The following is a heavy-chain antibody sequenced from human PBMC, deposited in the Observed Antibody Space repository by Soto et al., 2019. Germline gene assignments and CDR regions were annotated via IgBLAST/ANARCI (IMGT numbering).Heavy chain of an antibody. V-gene: IGHV3-66*04. CDR3: ASQTYYYDSSGYSTTDY. D-gene: IGHD3-22*01. CDR1: GFTVSSNY. Sequence: PGGSLRLSCAASGFTVSSNYMSWVRQAPGKGLEWVSDIYSGGSTYYADSVKGRFTISRDNSKNTLYLQMNSLRAEDTAVYYCASQTYYYDSSGYSTTDYWGQGTLVTVSS. J-gene: IGHJ4*02. CDR2: IYSGGST.